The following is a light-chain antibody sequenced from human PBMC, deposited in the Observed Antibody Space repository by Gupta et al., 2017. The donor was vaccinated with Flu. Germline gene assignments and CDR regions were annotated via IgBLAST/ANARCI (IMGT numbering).Light chain of an antibody. Sequence: QSVLTQAPSASGTPGQRVTLSCSGSSSNIGSNYVFWYQQLPGTAPKLLISRSNHRPSGVPDRFSGSKSDTTASLAISGLRSGDEADYYCAAWDDSLSGWVFGGGTKLTVL. CDR3: AAWDDSLSGWV. J-gene: IGLJ3*02. V-gene: IGLV1-47*01. CDR2: RSN. CDR1: SSNIGSNY.